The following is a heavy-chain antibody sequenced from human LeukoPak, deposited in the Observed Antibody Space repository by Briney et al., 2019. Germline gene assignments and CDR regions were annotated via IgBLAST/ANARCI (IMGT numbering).Heavy chain of an antibody. CDR2: ISGSGSTT. CDR3: ARGRYCSGGSCYYKGIDY. V-gene: IGHV3-48*03. J-gene: IGHJ4*02. Sequence: GSLRLSCAASGFTFSNYEMNWVRQAPGKGLEWVSYISGSGSTTYYADSVQGRFTISRDSANISLYLQMNSLRAEDTAMYYCARGRYCSGGSCYYKGIDYWGQGTLVTVSS. CDR1: GFTFSNYE. D-gene: IGHD2-15*01.